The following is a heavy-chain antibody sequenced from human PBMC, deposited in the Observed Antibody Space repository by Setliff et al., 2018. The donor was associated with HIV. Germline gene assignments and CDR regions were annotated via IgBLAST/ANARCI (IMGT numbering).Heavy chain of an antibody. Sequence: SETLSLTCAVSGAGIISYSWSWIRQPAGKGLEWIGRVYSSGSTNYNPSLRNRLTMSVDTSKKQFSLKLSSVTAADTAVYYCTRGSVIVADALDIWGQGTMVTVSS. CDR1: GAGIISYS. J-gene: IGHJ3*02. CDR2: VYSSGST. V-gene: IGHV4-4*07. D-gene: IGHD1-26*01. CDR3: TRGSVIVADALDI.